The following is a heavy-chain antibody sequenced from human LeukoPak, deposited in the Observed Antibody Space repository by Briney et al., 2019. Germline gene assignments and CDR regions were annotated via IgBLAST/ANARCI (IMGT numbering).Heavy chain of an antibody. J-gene: IGHJ4*02. D-gene: IGHD3-10*01. CDR2: IKYDGSEK. CDR3: ARDGSGEWPIGY. Sequence: PGGSLRLSCAASGFTFSSKWMSWVRQAPGKGLEWVANIKYDGSEKYCVDSVKGRFPISRDNAKNSLYLQMNSLRVEDTAVYYCARDGSGEWPIGYWGQGTLVTVSS. CDR1: GFTFSSKW. V-gene: IGHV3-7*01.